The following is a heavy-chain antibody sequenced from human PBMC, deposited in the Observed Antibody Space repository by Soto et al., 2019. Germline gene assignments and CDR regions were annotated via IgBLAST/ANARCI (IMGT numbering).Heavy chain of an antibody. CDR2: ISAYNGNT. D-gene: IGHD5-18*01. CDR3: ARDQYSYGHMKDAFDI. V-gene: IGHV1-18*01. J-gene: IGHJ3*02. CDR1: GYTFTSYG. Sequence: QVQLVQSGAEVKKPGASVKVSCKASGYTFTSYGISWMRQAPGQGLEWMGWISAYNGNTNYAQKLQGRVTMTTDTSTSTAYMELRSLRSDETAVYYCARDQYSYGHMKDAFDIWGQGTMVTVSS.